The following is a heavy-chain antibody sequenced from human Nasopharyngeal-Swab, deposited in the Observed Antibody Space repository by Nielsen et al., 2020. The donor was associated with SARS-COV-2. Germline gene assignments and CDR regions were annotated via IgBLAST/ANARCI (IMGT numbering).Heavy chain of an antibody. J-gene: IGHJ4*02. V-gene: IGHV4-39*01. CDR1: GDSIAYSTFY. CDR3: VRSSSWYYFDY. CDR2: IYYNGNT. Sequence: SETLSLTCTVSGDSIAYSTFYWGWNRQPQGKGLDWLRNIYYNGNTYQNPSPKSRLPISVDKSKHQFSLQLSSVTAADTAVYYCVRSSSWYYFDYWAQGTQVTVSS. D-gene: IGHD6-13*01.